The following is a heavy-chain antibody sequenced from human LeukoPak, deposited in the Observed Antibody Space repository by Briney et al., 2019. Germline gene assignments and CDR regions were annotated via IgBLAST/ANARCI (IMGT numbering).Heavy chain of an antibody. J-gene: IGHJ3*02. V-gene: IGHV3-21*01. CDR1: GFTFSSYS. D-gene: IGHD3-3*01. CDR3: AKAASFYDFWSGSHDAFDI. CDR2: ISSSSSYI. Sequence: GGSLRLSCAASGFTFSSYSMNWVRQAPGKGLEWVSSISSSSSYIYYADSVKGRFTISRDNAKNSLYLQMNSLRAEDTAVYYCAKAASFYDFWSGSHDAFDIWGQGTMVTVSS.